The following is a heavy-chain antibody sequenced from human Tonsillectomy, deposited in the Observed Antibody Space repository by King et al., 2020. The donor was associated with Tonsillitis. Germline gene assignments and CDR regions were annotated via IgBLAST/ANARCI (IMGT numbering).Heavy chain of an antibody. Sequence: VQLQQWGAGLLKPSETLSLTCAVYGGSFSGYYWSWIRQPPGKGLEWIGEINHSGSTNFNPSLKSRVTISVDTSNNQFSLKLSSLTAADTAVYYCARGGLTISTSWFDPWGQGTLVTVSS. D-gene: IGHD3-3*01. V-gene: IGHV4-34*01. CDR2: INHSGST. J-gene: IGHJ5*02. CDR3: ARGGLTISTSWFDP. CDR1: GGSFSGYY.